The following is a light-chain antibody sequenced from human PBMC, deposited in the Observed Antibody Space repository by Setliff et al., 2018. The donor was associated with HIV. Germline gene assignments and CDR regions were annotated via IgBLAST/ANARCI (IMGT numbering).Light chain of an antibody. Sequence: SYELTQRPSVSVAPGKTARITCGGDNIGIKSVHWYQQKPGQAPVVVMYYDHDRPSWIPERFSGSNSGNTATLTISRVEVGDEADYYCQVWDSSSDQAYVFGTGTKVTVL. J-gene: IGLJ1*01. V-gene: IGLV3-21*04. CDR1: NIGIKS. CDR2: YDH. CDR3: QVWDSSSDQAYV.